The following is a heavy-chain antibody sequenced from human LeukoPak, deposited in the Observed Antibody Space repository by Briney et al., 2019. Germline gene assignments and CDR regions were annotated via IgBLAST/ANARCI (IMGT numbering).Heavy chain of an antibody. CDR3: ARDPSATSIQLSPYYGMDV. Sequence: GGSLRLSCAASGFTFSDYYMSWIRQAPGKGLEWVSYISNSGSTIYYADSVKGRFTISRDNAKNSLYLQMNSLRAEDTAVYYCARDPSATSIQLSPYYGMDVWAKGPRSPSP. J-gene: IGHJ6*02. V-gene: IGHV3-11*04. CDR1: GFTFSDYY. D-gene: IGHD2-15*01. CDR2: ISNSGSTI.